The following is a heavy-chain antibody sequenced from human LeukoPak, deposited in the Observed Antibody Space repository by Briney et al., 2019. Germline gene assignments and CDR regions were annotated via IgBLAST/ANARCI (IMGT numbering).Heavy chain of an antibody. CDR1: GGSFSGYY. Sequence: SETLSLNCAVDGGSFSGYYWSWIRQPPGKGLEWIGEINHSGSTNYNPSLKSRVTISVDTSKNQFSLKLSSVTAADTAVYYCARRDKYQLLNFDYWGQGTLVTVSS. V-gene: IGHV4-34*01. J-gene: IGHJ4*02. CDR3: ARRDKYQLLNFDY. CDR2: INHSGST. D-gene: IGHD2-2*01.